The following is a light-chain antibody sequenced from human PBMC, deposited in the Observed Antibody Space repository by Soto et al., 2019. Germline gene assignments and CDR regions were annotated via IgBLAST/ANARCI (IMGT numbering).Light chain of an antibody. Sequence: DIQMTQSPSSLSASVGDRVTITCRASHGISGWLAWYQQKPGQAPKSPMYATSTLQSGVPSRFRGGGSGTDFTLTITSLQPEDFATYYCQQYTSYPPTFGPGTVV. CDR1: HGISGW. J-gene: IGKJ3*01. CDR2: ATS. CDR3: QQYTSYPPT. V-gene: IGKV1D-16*01.